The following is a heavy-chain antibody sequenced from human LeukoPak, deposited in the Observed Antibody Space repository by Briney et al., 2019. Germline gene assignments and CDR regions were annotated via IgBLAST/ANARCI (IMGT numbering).Heavy chain of an antibody. Sequence: SETLSLTCTVSGGSLSSGSYYWSWIRRPAGKGLEWIGRIYSSGSTNYNPSLKSRVTISVDTSKNQFSLKLSSVTAADTAVYYCARDRTSGWYRSTNSDAFDIWGQGTMVTVSS. D-gene: IGHD6-19*01. CDR1: GGSLSSGSYY. V-gene: IGHV4-61*02. CDR3: ARDRTSGWYRSTNSDAFDI. J-gene: IGHJ3*02. CDR2: IYSSGST.